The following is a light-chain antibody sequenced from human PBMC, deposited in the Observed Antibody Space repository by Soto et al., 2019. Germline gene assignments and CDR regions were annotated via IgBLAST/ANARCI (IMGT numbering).Light chain of an antibody. J-gene: IGLJ2*01. CDR3: SSYTDSTTLYVL. CDR1: SSDVGGYNY. Sequence: QSVLTQPASVSGSPGQSSTISCTGTSSDVGGYNYVSWYQQHPGKAPKLIIYEVSNRPSGVSNRFSGSKSGNTASLTISGLQAEDEADYDCSSYTDSTTLYVLLGGGTKLTVL. CDR2: EVS. V-gene: IGLV2-14*01.